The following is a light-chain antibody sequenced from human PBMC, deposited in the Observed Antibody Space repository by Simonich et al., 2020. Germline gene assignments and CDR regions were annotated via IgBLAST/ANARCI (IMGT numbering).Light chain of an antibody. CDR2: AAS. J-gene: IGKJ1*01. CDR1: QSISSY. V-gene: IGKV1-39*01. Sequence: DIQMTQSPSSLSASVGDRVTITCRASQSISSYLNWYQKKPGKAPKLLIYAASILQSGVPSRCSGSGSGTDFTLTISSLQPEDFATYYCQQSYSTPWTFGQGTKVEIK. CDR3: QQSYSTPWT.